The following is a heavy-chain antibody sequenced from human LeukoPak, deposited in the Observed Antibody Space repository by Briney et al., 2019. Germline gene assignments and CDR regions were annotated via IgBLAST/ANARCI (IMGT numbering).Heavy chain of an antibody. V-gene: IGHV4-31*03. J-gene: IGHJ4*02. D-gene: IGHD3-22*01. CDR1: GGSIXSGGYY. CDR2: IYYSGST. Sequence: TLSLTCTXSGGSIXSGGYYWSWIRQHPGKGLEWIGYIYYSGSTYYNPSLKSRVTISVDTSKNQFSLKLSSVTAADTAVYYCAVDSSGYYYFDYWGQGTLVTVSS. CDR3: AVDSSGYYYFDY.